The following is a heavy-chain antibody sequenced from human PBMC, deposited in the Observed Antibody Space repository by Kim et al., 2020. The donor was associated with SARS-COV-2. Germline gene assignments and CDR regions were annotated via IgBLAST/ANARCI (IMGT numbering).Heavy chain of an antibody. D-gene: IGHD6-6*01. J-gene: IGHJ5*02. CDR3: ARDYSSSSVGAYWFDP. V-gene: IGHV1-3*01. Sequence: KFQGRVTITRETSASTAYMELSSLRSEDTAVYYCARDYSSSSVGAYWFDPWGQGTLVTVSS.